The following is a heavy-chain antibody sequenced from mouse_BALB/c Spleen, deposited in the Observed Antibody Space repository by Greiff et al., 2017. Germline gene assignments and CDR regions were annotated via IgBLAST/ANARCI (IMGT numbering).Heavy chain of an antibody. CDR2: ILPGSGST. CDR3: ARDDDGYYGTY. Sequence: VKLMESGAELMKPGASVKISCKATGYTFSSYWIEWVKQRPGHGLEWIGEILPGSGSTNYNEKFKGKATFTADTSSNTAYMQLSSLTSEDSAVYYCARDDDGYYGTYWGQGTLVTVSA. J-gene: IGHJ3*01. V-gene: IGHV1-9*01. D-gene: IGHD2-3*01. CDR1: GYTFSSYW.